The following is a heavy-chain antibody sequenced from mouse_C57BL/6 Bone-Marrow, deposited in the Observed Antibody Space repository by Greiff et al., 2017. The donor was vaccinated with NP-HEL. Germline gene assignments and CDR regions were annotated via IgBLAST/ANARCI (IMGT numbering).Heavy chain of an antibody. CDR2: ISSGSSTI. CDR1: GFTFSDYG. D-gene: IGHD1-1*01. CDR3: ATRDYYGSSYGGNYYAMDY. J-gene: IGHJ4*01. V-gene: IGHV5-17*01. Sequence: EVQGVESGGGLVKPGGSLKLSCAASGFTFSDYGMHWVRQAPEKGLEWVAYISSGSSTIYYADTVKGRFTISRDNAKNTLFLQMTSLRSEDTAMYYCATRDYYGSSYGGNYYAMDYWGQGTSVTVSS.